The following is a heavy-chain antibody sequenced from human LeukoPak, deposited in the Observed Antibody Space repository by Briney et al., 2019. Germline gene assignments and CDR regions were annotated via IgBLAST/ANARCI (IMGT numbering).Heavy chain of an antibody. CDR1: GVTFSSYA. V-gene: IGHV3-23*01. Sequence: GGSLRLSCAASGVTFSSYAMSWVRQAPGKGLEWVSVISGSVGATYYADSVKGRVTISRDNSKNTLSLQMNSLRAEDTAVYYCAKDGVATITYDYWGQGTLVTVSS. D-gene: IGHD5-12*01. J-gene: IGHJ4*02. CDR3: AKDGVATITYDY. CDR2: ISGSVGAT.